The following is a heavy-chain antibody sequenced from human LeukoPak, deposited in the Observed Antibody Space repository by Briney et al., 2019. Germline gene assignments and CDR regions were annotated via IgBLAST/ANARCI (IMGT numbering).Heavy chain of an antibody. CDR3: ARGWDGYSYGI. J-gene: IGHJ4*02. V-gene: IGHV3-33*08. Sequence: GGSLRLSCAASGFTFSTYAMHWVRQAPGQGLEWVALIWYDGSNEYYADSVKGRFTISRDNAKNTVYLQMNSLRAEDTAVYYCARGWDGYSYGIWGQGTLVTVSS. CDR1: GFTFSTYA. D-gene: IGHD5-18*01. CDR2: IWYDGSNE.